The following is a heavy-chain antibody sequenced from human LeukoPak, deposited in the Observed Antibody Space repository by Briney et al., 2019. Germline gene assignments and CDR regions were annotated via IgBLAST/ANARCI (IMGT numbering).Heavy chain of an antibody. J-gene: IGHJ5*02. CDR1: SGSISGYY. D-gene: IGHD5-24*01. V-gene: IGHV4-59*08. CDR3: ARQGYNYQTGRHNWFDP. CDR2: MYYSGST. Sequence: SSETLSLTCTVSSGSISGYYWSWIRQPPGKGLEWIGYMYYSGSTSYNPSLKSRVTISVDTSKNQVSLRLSSVTGVDTAFSYCARQGYNYQTGRHNWFDPWGQGILVTVSS.